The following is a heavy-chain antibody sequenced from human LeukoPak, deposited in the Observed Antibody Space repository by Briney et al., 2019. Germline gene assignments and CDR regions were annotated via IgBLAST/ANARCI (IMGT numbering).Heavy chain of an antibody. CDR1: GASISSGGYY. J-gene: IGHJ4*02. V-gene: IGHV4-31*03. CDR2: IYYSGST. Sequence: SETLSLTCTASGASISSGGYYWSWIRQHPRKGLEWIGYIYYSGSTYYNPSLKSRVSISVDMSKSQFSLKLSSVTAADTAVYYCARSSGPGLDYWGQGILVTVSS. D-gene: IGHD3-10*01. CDR3: ARSSGPGLDY.